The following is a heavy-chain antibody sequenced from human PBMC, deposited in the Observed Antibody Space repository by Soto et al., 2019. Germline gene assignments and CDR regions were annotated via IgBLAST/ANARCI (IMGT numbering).Heavy chain of an antibody. CDR2: INPNSGGT. Sequence: GASVKVSCKASGYTFTGYYMHWVRQAPGQGLEWMGWINPNSGGTNYAQKFQGWVTMTRDTSISTAYMELNSLRAEDTAVYYCARDPIATRRNYGMDVWGQGTTVTVSS. V-gene: IGHV1-2*04. CDR1: GYTFTGYY. CDR3: ARDPIATRRNYGMDV. J-gene: IGHJ6*02. D-gene: IGHD6-6*01.